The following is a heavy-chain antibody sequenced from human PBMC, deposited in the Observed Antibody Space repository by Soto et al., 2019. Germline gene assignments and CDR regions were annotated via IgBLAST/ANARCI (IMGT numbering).Heavy chain of an antibody. J-gene: IGHJ6*02. Sequence: EVQLVESGGGLVQPGGSLRLSCVASGFTFSDYWIHWVRQAPGKGLVWVSRIKFDGSFTSHADSVKGRFTISRDNARNTVHLQMDRLRDEDTGVYYCARGLRNYYGVDVWGQGTTVTVSS. V-gene: IGHV3-74*01. CDR2: IKFDGSFT. CDR3: ARGLRNYYGVDV. CDR1: GFTFSDYW. D-gene: IGHD4-17*01.